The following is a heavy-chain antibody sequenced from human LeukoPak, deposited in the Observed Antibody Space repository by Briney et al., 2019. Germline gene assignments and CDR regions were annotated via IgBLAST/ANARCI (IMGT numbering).Heavy chain of an antibody. CDR1: GFTFSSYW. CDR2: IKQDGSEK. J-gene: IGHJ4*02. D-gene: IGHD6-19*01. CDR3: ASWSSSGWFDY. Sequence: PGGSLRLSCAASGFTFSSYWMSWVRQAPGKGLEWVANIKQDGSEKYHVDSVKGRFTISRDNAKNSLYVQMNSLRAEDTAVYYCASWSSSGWFDYWGQGTLVTVSS. V-gene: IGHV3-7*05.